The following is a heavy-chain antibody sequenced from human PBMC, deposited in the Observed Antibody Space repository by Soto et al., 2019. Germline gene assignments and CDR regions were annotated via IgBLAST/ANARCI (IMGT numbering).Heavy chain of an antibody. CDR2: MSHSGGT. CDR1: GGFVSSGSYY. V-gene: IGHV4-34*01. J-gene: IGHJ3*02. CDR3: ARVERGTAATGVDAFDI. Sequence: QVQLQQWGAGLLKPSETLSLTCAVSGGFVSSGSYYWSWIRQPPGKGLEWIGEMSHSGGTHFNPSLKSRFTISVDTSKNQFSLKMSSVTAADTALYYCARVERGTAATGVDAFDIWGPGTMVTVSS. D-gene: IGHD2-21*02.